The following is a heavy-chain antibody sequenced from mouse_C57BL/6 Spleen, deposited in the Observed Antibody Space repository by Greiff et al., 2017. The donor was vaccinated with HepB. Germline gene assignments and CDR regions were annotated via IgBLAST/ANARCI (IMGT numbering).Heavy chain of an antibody. D-gene: IGHD1-1*01. J-gene: IGHJ2*01. CDR2: IHPNSGST. Sequence: QVQLQQPGAELVKPGASVKLSCKASGYTFTSYWMHWVKQRPGQGLEWIGMIHPNSGSTNYNEKFKSKATLTVDKSSSTAYMQLSSLTSEDSAVYYCARRWGSSAFDYWGQGTTLTVSS. CDR1: GYTFTSYW. V-gene: IGHV1-64*01. CDR3: ARRWGSSAFDY.